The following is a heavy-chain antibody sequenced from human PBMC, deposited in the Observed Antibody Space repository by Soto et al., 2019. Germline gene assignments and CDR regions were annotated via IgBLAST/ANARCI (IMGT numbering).Heavy chain of an antibody. J-gene: IGHJ5*02. D-gene: IGHD2-15*01. CDR1: GFTFSSYA. Sequence: QVQLVESGGGVVQPGRSPRLSCAASGFTFSSYAMHWVRQAPGKGLEWVAVISYDGSNKYYADSVKGRFTISRDNSKNTLYLQMNSLRAEDTAVYYCARDKDWFDPWGQGTLVTVSS. CDR2: ISYDGSNK. V-gene: IGHV3-30-3*01. CDR3: ARDKDWFDP.